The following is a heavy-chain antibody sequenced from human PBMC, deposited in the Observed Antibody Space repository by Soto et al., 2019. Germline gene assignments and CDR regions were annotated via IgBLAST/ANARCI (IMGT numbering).Heavy chain of an antibody. V-gene: IGHV3-23*01. CDR1: GFTFNNYA. D-gene: IGHD2-2*01. Sequence: EVQLLESGGGLVQPGGSLRLSCAASGFTFNNYAMGWVRQAPGKGLEWVSVITDSGDDTYYIDSVKGRFTISRDNSKSTLYLQRNSLRAEDTAIYYCAKLGSSSWSPHYYFDYWGQGTLVTVSS. CDR2: ITDSGDDT. CDR3: AKLGSSSWSPHYYFDY. J-gene: IGHJ4*02.